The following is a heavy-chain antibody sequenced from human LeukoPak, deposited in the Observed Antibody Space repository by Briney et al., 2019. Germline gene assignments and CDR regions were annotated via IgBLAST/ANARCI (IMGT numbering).Heavy chain of an antibody. Sequence: GGSLRLSCAVSGFTFINAWMSRVRQAPGKGLEGVGRFKSKGAGGTIDYAAPVKDRFTSSRDDSKNTLYLQMNSLKTEDTAVYYCTAGLGYTDHDYWGQGTLVTVSS. J-gene: IGHJ4*02. CDR2: FKSKGAGGTI. CDR1: GFTFINAW. D-gene: IGHD3-16*02. CDR3: TAGLGYTDHDY. V-gene: IGHV3-15*01.